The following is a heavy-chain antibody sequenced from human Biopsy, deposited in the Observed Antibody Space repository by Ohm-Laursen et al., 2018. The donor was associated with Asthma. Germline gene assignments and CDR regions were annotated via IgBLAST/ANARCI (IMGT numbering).Heavy chain of an antibody. CDR1: GFKFDEYT. CDR3: AKVRSDWVITESFDY. D-gene: IGHD3-22*01. V-gene: IGHV3-9*01. CDR2: ISWNSATI. Sequence: SLRLSCAASGFKFDEYTMHWVRQAPGKGLEWVSGISWNSATIGYADSVEGRFTISRDNSKNSVFLHMDSLRPEDTAFYYCAKVRSDWVITESFDYWGQGVLVTVSS. J-gene: IGHJ4*02.